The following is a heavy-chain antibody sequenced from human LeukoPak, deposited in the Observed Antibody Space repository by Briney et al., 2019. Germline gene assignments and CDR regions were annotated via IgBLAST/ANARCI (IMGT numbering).Heavy chain of an antibody. CDR2: INTNTGNP. D-gene: IGHD6-13*01. CDR3: AGGIAAAGVIWFDP. V-gene: IGHV7-4-1*02. Sequence: ASVKVSCKASGYTFTSYAMNWVRQAPGQGLEWMGWINTNTGNPTYAQGFTGRFVFSLDTSVSTAYLQISSLKAEDTAVYYSAGGIAAAGVIWFDPWGQGTLVTVSS. CDR1: GYTFTSYA. J-gene: IGHJ5*02.